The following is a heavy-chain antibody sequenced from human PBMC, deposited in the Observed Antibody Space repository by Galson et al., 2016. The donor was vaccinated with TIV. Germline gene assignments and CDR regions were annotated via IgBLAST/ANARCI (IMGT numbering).Heavy chain of an antibody. D-gene: IGHD5-18*01. CDR1: GGPFSSYA. Sequence: SVKVSCKASGGPFSSYATTWVRQAPGQGLEWVGRIIPIFRTTNYAQWFQGRVTITADEFTGAAYMELNSLRSDDTAVYFCAKESGYNSGYITDWGQVTLVTVSS. V-gene: IGHV1-69*13. CDR2: IIPIFRTT. CDR3: AKESGYNSGYITD. J-gene: IGHJ1*01.